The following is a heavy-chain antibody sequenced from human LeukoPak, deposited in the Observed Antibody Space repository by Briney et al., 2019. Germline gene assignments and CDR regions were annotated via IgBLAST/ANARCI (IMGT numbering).Heavy chain of an antibody. CDR1: GFTFSSYE. V-gene: IGHV3-48*03. CDR2: SSHSSSTI. J-gene: IGHJ6*02. Sequence: GGSLRLSCAASGFTFSSYEMNWVRQAPGKGLEWVSYSSHSSSTIYYADSVKGRFTISRDNAKDSLYQQMDSLRVEDTALYYCARGPPRSMDVWGQGTTVTVSS. CDR3: ARGPPRSMDV.